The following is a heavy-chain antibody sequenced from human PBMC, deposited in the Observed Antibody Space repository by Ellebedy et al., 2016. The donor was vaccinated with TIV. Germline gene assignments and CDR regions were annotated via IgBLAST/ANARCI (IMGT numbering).Heavy chain of an antibody. V-gene: IGHV3-30*18. J-gene: IGHJ4*02. CDR1: GFTFSRYW. Sequence: GESLKISCAASGFTFSRYWMYWVRQAPGKGLEWVARISSDGSRRDYADSVKDRFTISRDNSKNTLFLHMNILRTEDTAVYYCAKPADPNSGYSASWATYFDYWGQGTLVTVSS. D-gene: IGHD6-13*01. CDR3: AKPADPNSGYSASWATYFDY. CDR2: ISSDGSRR.